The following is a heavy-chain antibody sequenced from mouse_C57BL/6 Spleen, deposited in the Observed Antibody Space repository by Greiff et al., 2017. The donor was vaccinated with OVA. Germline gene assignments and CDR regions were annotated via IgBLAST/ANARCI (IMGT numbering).Heavy chain of an antibody. CDR3: ARADEAMDY. CDR1: GYSITSGYY. J-gene: IGHJ4*01. CDR2: ISYDGSN. Sequence: EVQLVESGPGLVKPSPSLSLTCSVTGYSITSGYYWYWIRQFPGNILEWMGYISYDGSNNYNPSLNNRTSITRDTSKNQSILKLNSVTTEATATYYCARADEAMDYWGQGTSVTVSS. V-gene: IGHV3-6*01.